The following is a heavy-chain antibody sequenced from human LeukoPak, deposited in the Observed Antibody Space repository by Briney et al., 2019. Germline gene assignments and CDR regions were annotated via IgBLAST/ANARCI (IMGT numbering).Heavy chain of an antibody. CDR2: IYYSGST. J-gene: IGHJ4*02. Sequence: SETLSLTCTVSGGSISSYYWSWIRQPPGKGLEWIGYIYYSGSTNYNPSLKSRVTMSVDTSKNQFSLKLSSVTAADTAVYYCARDGNLGYSYGYDYFDYWGQGTLVTVSS. CDR1: GGSISSYY. CDR3: ARDGNLGYSYGYDYFDY. V-gene: IGHV4-59*12. D-gene: IGHD5-18*01.